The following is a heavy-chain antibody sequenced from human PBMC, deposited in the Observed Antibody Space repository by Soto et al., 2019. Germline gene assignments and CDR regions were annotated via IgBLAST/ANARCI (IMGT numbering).Heavy chain of an antibody. Sequence: GGSLRLSCAASGFTFSSYGMHWVRQAPGKGLEWVAVIWYDGSNKYYADSVKGRFTISRDNSKNTLYLQMNSLRAEDTAVYYYARFDSAMGSDFDYWGQGTLVTVSS. V-gene: IGHV3-33*01. CDR2: IWYDGSNK. CDR3: ARFDSAMGSDFDY. D-gene: IGHD6-19*01. J-gene: IGHJ4*02. CDR1: GFTFSSYG.